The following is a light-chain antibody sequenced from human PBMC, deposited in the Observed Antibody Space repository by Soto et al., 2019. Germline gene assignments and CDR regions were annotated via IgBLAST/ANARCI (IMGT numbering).Light chain of an antibody. CDR1: SSDVGSYNL. CDR2: EDH. V-gene: IGLV2-23*01. CDR3: CSYAPIRTVV. Sequence: QSALTQPASVSGSPGQSITISCTGTSSDVGSYNLVSWYQQHPGKAPKLMIYEDHKRPSGVSNRFSGSKSGNTASLTISGLQAEDEAHYYCCSYAPIRTVVVGGGTKVTVL. J-gene: IGLJ3*02.